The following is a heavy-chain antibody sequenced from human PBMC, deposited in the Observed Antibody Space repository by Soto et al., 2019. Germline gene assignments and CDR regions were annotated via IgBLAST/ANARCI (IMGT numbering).Heavy chain of an antibody. CDR3: ARGVTAGVDY. V-gene: IGHV1-8*02. CDR2: MQPSSGRT. CDR1: GYTFSSYG. Sequence: HVQLVQSGAEVKKPGASVKVSCKASGYTFSSYGIHWVRQTTGQGLEWMGWMQPSSGRTGYAQKFQGRVTMTRDTSINTAYMELSSLTSDDTAFYYCARGVTAGVDYWGQGTLVTVSS. D-gene: IGHD1-26*01. J-gene: IGHJ4*02.